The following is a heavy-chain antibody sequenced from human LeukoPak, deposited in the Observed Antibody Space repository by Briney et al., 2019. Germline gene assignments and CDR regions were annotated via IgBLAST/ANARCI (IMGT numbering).Heavy chain of an antibody. CDR2: ISSSSSTI. CDR1: GFTFSSYS. CDR3: ARGKAYYLDY. J-gene: IGHJ4*02. Sequence: GGTLRLSCAASGFTFSSYSMNWVRQAPGKGLEWVSYISSSSSTIYYADSVKGRFTISRDNAKNSLYLQMNSLRDEDTAVYYCARGKAYYLDYWGQGTLVTSST. V-gene: IGHV3-48*02.